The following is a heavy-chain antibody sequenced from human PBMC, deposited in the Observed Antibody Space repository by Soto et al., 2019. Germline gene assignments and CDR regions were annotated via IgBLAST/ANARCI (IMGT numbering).Heavy chain of an antibody. Sequence: QVQLQESGPGLVKPSETLSLTCTVSGDSINSYSWTWIRQPPGKGLEWIGYIYDSGSTNYNPSLKSRVTISVDTSKNQFSLKLTSVTAADTAMYYCAREAGVRSPFDPWGQGTLVTVSS. D-gene: IGHD4-17*01. CDR2: IYDSGST. J-gene: IGHJ5*02. CDR3: AREAGVRSPFDP. V-gene: IGHV4-59*01. CDR1: GDSINSYS.